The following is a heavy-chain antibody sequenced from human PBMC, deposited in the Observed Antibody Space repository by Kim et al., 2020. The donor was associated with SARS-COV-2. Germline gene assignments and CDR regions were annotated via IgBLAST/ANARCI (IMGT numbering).Heavy chain of an antibody. D-gene: IGHD3-10*01. CDR3: AREKEIYYGSGSYAIFDY. J-gene: IGHJ4*02. CDR2: ISYDGSNK. CDR1: GFTFSSYG. Sequence: GGSLRLSCAASGFTFSSYGMHWVRQAPGKGLEWVAVISYDGSNKYYADSVKGRFTISRDNSKNTLYLQMNSLRAEDTAVYYCAREKEIYYGSGSYAIFDYWGQGTLVTVSS. V-gene: IGHV3-33*05.